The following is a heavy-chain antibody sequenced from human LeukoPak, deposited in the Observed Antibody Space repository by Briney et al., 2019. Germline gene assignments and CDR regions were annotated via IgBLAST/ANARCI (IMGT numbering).Heavy chain of an antibody. J-gene: IGHJ4*02. CDR2: INPNSGGT. Sequence: GASVKVSCKASGYTFTGYYMHWVRQAPGQGLEWMGWINPNSGGTNYAQKFQGRVTMTRDTSINTAYMELSRLRSDDTAVYYCARGDVSFYSSSFDYWGQGTLVTVSS. CDR1: GYTFTGYY. V-gene: IGHV1-2*02. CDR3: ARGDVSFYSSSFDY. D-gene: IGHD6-13*01.